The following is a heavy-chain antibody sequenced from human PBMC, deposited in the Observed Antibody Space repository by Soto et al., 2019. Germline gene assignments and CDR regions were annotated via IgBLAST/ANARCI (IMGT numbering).Heavy chain of an antibody. CDR2: TSYRGTT. CDR3: ARSPRALYDPFDI. CDR1: GASIAGTTYF. V-gene: IGHV4-39*02. Sequence: QVQLHQSGPGLVKPLATLSLTCSVSGASIAGTTYFWGWVRQSPGKGLEWIATTSYRGTTYSNPSLKSRVTISVDTTTDHFPMSLSSVTAADTAVYYCARSPRALYDPFDIWGQGTMVTVSS. D-gene: IGHD3-10*01. J-gene: IGHJ3*02.